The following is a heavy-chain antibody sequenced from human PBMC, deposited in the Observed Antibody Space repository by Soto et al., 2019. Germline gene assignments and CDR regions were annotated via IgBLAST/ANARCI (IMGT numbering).Heavy chain of an antibody. J-gene: IGHJ4*02. CDR3: ARADPDASVGY. Sequence: SETLSLTCTVSGGSMSSYYWTWLRQSPGRGLEWIGYISYSGSTYYNTSLKSRVTISADTSKNQFSLRMNSMIAADTAVYYFARADPDASVGYWGQGTLVTVSS. CDR1: GGSMSSYY. D-gene: IGHD2-15*01. CDR2: ISYSGST. V-gene: IGHV4-59*01.